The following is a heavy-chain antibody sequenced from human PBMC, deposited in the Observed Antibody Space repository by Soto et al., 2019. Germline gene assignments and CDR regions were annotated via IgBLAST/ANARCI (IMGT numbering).Heavy chain of an antibody. Sequence: PSETLSLTCTVSGGSISSSSYYWGWIRQPPGKGLEWIGSIYNSGSTYYKQSLKSQVTISVDTSKKQLSLKLSSETAAKKEAYYCARHPLQHWYLDYWGQGTLVTVSS. V-gene: IGHV4-39*01. CDR2: IYNSGST. J-gene: IGHJ4*02. CDR1: GGSISSSSYY. CDR3: ARHPLQHWYLDY. D-gene: IGHD4-4*01.